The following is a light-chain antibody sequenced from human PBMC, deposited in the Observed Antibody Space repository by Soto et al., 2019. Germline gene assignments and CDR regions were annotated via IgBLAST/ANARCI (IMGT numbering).Light chain of an antibody. Sequence: QSVLTQPASVSGSPGQSVTISCTGTSSDVGGYDYVSWYQQHPGTAPKLILYEVNNRPSGVSNRFSGSKSGNTASRILSGLQTEDEANYYCSAYTTSNTLIFGTGTKVTVL. J-gene: IGLJ1*01. V-gene: IGLV2-14*01. CDR1: SSDVGGYDY. CDR3: SAYTTSNTLI. CDR2: EVN.